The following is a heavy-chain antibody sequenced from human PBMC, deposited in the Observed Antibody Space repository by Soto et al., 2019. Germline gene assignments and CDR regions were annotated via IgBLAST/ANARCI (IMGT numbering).Heavy chain of an antibody. CDR1: GFTFSNYG. CDR2: IWYDGSSE. J-gene: IGHJ3*02. D-gene: IGHD3-10*01. Sequence: QVQLVESGGGVVQPGGSLRLSCAASGFTFSNYGMHWVRQGPGTGLEWVAVIWYDGSSEYSADSVKGRFTISRDNSKFTLYLQMNSLRAEDTAVYYCARGGVSGDRDAFEIWGQGTMVTVSS. CDR3: ARGGVSGDRDAFEI. V-gene: IGHV3-33*01.